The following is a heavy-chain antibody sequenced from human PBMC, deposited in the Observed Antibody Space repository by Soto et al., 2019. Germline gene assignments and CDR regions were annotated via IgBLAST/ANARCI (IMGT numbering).Heavy chain of an antibody. V-gene: IGHV4-59*11. CDR2: IIDSGST. J-gene: IGHJ4*02. Sequence: SETLSLTCTVSGGSISPHYLNWIRQPPGKGLEWIGNIIDSGSTNYGPSLKRRFTISVDTSKNQLSLKLSSVTAADRAVYYCARGGGSSGAWGQGTQVTVSS. CDR3: ARGGGSSGA. CDR1: GGSISPHY. D-gene: IGHD3-22*01.